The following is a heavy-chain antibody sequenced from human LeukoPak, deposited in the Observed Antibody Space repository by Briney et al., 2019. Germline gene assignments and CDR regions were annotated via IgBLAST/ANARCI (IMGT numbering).Heavy chain of an antibody. J-gene: IGHJ4*02. CDR2: ISWNSGSI. Sequence: GRSLRLSCAASGFTFDDYAMHWVRQAPGKGLEWVSGISWNSGSIGYADSVKGRFTISRDNAKNSLYLQMNCLRAEDTALYYCAKSPLATMSPTFDYWGQGTLVTVSS. V-gene: IGHV3-9*01. CDR1: GFTFDDYA. D-gene: IGHD3-10*02. CDR3: AKSPLATMSPTFDY.